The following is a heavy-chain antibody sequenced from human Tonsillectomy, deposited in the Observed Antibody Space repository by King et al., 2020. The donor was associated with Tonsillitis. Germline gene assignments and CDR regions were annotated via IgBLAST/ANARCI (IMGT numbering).Heavy chain of an antibody. V-gene: IGHV3-64D*06. Sequence: VQLVESGGGLVQPGGSLRLSCSASGFTFSSYAMHWVRQAPGKGLEYVSAISSNGGSTYYADSVKGRFTISRDNSKNTLYLQMSSLRAEDTAVYYCVKWVNYYDSSGYADPESWGQGTLVTVSS. CDR1: GFTFSSYA. CDR2: ISSNGGST. CDR3: VKWVNYYDSSGYADPES. J-gene: IGHJ5*02. D-gene: IGHD3-22*01.